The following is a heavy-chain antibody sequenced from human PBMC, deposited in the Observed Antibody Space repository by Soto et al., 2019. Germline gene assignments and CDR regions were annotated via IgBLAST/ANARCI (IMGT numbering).Heavy chain of an antibody. V-gene: IGHV3-15*01. CDR3: AAGTGRTDLDY. CDR1: GFDFSKAW. D-gene: IGHD2-2*01. J-gene: IGHJ4*02. Sequence: EVQLVEAGGGLVKPGGSLRLSCAASGFDFSKAWMSWVRQAPGKGLEWVGRLMSKTDGGTTVYAAPVKGRFTISRDDANNTLYLQMRSLNTEDTAVYYCAAGTGRTDLDYWGQGTLVTVSS. CDR2: LMSKTDGGTT.